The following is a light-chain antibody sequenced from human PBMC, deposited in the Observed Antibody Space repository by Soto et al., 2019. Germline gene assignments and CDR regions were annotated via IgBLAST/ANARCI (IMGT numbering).Light chain of an antibody. J-gene: IGLJ1*01. CDR1: SNEIDSYNY. Sequence: QSALTQPASVSGSPGQSITISCTGTSNEIDSYNYVSWYQQHPDKAPKVMIYDVSYRPSGVSNRFSGSKSGNTASLTISGLQAEDEADYYCSSYTSTSTYVFGTGTKVTVL. CDR2: DVS. V-gene: IGLV2-14*01. CDR3: SSYTSTSTYV.